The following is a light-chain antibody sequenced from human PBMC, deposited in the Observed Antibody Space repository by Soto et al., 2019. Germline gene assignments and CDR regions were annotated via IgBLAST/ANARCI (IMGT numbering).Light chain of an antibody. CDR3: QQYNDWPIT. J-gene: IGKJ5*01. CDR1: QSVSGD. Sequence: IVLTQSPATLSVSPGERATLSCRASQSVSGDLAWYHHSPGQPPRLLIYDASTRALDTPARFAGSGSGTEFTLTISSLQSEDFAVYFCQQYNDWPITFGQGTRLEIK. CDR2: DAS. V-gene: IGKV3-15*01.